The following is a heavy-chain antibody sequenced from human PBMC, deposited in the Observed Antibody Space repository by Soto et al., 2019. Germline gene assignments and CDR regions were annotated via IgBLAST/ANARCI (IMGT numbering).Heavy chain of an antibody. V-gene: IGHV1-18*01. Sequence: QVQLVQSGAEVKKPGASVKVSCKASGYTFTSYGISWVRQAPGQGLEWMGWISAYNGNTNYAQKLQGRVTMTTDTSTSTGYMELRSLRSDDTAVYYCARERLDSSGWYAGGHDAFDIWGQGTMVTVSS. CDR3: ARERLDSSGWYAGGHDAFDI. CDR1: GYTFTSYG. CDR2: ISAYNGNT. D-gene: IGHD6-19*01. J-gene: IGHJ3*02.